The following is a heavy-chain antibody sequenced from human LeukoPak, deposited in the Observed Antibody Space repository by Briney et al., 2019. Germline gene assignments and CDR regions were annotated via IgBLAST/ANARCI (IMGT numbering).Heavy chain of an antibody. V-gene: IGHV3-48*04. Sequence: GGSLRLSCAASGFTFSSYRMIWVRQTPGKGLEWVSSISSSSSTINYADSMRGRFTISRDNAKNSLYLQMNSLRAEDTAVYYCAKAYSSGWSNAIDYWGQGTLVTVSS. CDR2: ISSSSSTI. CDR3: AKAYSSGWSNAIDY. CDR1: GFTFSSYR. J-gene: IGHJ4*02. D-gene: IGHD6-19*01.